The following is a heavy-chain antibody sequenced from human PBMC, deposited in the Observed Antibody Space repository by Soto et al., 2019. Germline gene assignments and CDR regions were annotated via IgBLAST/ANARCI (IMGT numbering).Heavy chain of an antibody. Sequence: GGSLRLSCAASGFTFSSYAMSWVRQAPGKGLEWVSAISGSGGSTYYADSVKGRFTISRDNSKNTLYLQMNSLGAEDTAVYYCAVPTGIEVTGPDYWGQGALVTVSS. CDR3: AVPTGIEVTGPDY. V-gene: IGHV3-23*01. J-gene: IGHJ4*02. CDR2: ISGSGGST. D-gene: IGHD6-19*01. CDR1: GFTFSSYA.